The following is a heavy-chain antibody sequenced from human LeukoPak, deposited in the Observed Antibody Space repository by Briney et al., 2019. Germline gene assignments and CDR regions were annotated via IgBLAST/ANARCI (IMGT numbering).Heavy chain of an antibody. V-gene: IGHV1-69*13. Sequence: SVKVSCKASGGTFSSYAISWVRQAPGQGLEWMGGIIPIFGTANYAQKFQGRVTITADESTSTAYMELSSLRSEDTAVYYCARVSWVYDFWSGYYSYWGQGTLVTVSS. CDR2: IIPIFGTA. D-gene: IGHD3-3*01. J-gene: IGHJ4*02. CDR3: ARVSWVYDFWSGYYSY. CDR1: GGTFSSYA.